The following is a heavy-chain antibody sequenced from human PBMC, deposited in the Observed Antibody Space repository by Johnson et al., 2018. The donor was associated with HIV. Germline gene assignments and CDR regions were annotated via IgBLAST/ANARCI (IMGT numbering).Heavy chain of an antibody. V-gene: IGHV3-20*04. CDR2: VNWNGGST. Sequence: VQLVESGGGVVQPGRSLRLSCAVSGFTFSSHAMHWVRQVPGKGLEWVSGVNWNGGSTGYADSVTGRFPISRDNAKNSLYLQMTSLRAEDTAVYYCARAYTYGAFDIWGQGTTVTISS. J-gene: IGHJ3*02. CDR3: ARAYTYGAFDI. CDR1: GFTFSSHA. D-gene: IGHD5-18*01.